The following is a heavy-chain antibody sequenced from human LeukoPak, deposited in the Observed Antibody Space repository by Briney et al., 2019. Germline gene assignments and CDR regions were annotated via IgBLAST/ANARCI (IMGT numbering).Heavy chain of an antibody. CDR2: IYSGGST. J-gene: IGHJ4*02. V-gene: IGHV3-53*01. Sequence: GGSLRLSYAASGFTVSSNYMSWVRQAPGKGLEWVSVIYSGGSTYYADSVKGRFTISRDNSKNTLYLQMNSLRAEDTAVYYCARDSRTTELDYWGQGTLVTVSS. CDR3: ARDSRTTELDY. D-gene: IGHD1-1*01. CDR1: GFTVSSNY.